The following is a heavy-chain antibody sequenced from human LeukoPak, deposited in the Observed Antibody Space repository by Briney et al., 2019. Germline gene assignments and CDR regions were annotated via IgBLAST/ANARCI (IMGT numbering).Heavy chain of an antibody. CDR1: GITLSNYG. D-gene: IGHD3-22*01. V-gene: IGHV3-23*01. CDR3: AKRGVVIRVILVGFHKEAYYFDS. J-gene: IGHJ4*02. CDR2: ISGSGGST. Sequence: GGSLRLSCAVSGITLSNYGMSWVRQAPGRGLQWVAGISGSGGSTNYADSVKGRFTISRDNPKNTLYLQMNSLRAEDTAVYFCAKRGVVIRVILVGFHKEAYYFDSWGQGALVTVSS.